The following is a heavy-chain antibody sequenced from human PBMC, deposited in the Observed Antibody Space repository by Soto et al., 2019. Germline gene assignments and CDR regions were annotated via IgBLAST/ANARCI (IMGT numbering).Heavy chain of an antibody. J-gene: IGHJ6*02. Sequence: QVQLQESGPGLVKPSETLSLTCTVSGGSISRYYWSWIRQPAGKGLEWIGRIYTSGSTNYNPSLKSRVTMSVDTSKHQCSLKLSSVTEADPAVYYCARDPSGSYPYHYYYGLDVWGHGTTVTVS. D-gene: IGHD1-26*01. CDR1: GGSISRYY. V-gene: IGHV4-4*07. CDR3: ARDPSGSYPYHYYYGLDV. CDR2: IYTSGST.